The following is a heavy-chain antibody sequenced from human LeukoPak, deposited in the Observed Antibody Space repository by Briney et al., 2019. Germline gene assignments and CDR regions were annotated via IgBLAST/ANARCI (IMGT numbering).Heavy chain of an antibody. CDR1: GYSFTSHW. CDR3: ARDNGWPYYFDY. V-gene: IGHV5-51*01. J-gene: IGHJ4*02. D-gene: IGHD2-8*01. CDR2: IYPGDSDT. Sequence: GESLKISCKGSGYSFTSHWIGWVRQLPGKGLEWMGIIYPGDSDTRYSPSFQGQVTISADRSSNAYLQWSSLKASDTAIYYCARDNGWPYYFDYWGQGILVTVSS.